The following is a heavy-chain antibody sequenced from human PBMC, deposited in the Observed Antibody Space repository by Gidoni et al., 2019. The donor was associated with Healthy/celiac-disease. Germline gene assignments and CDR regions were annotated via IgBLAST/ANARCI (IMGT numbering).Heavy chain of an antibody. V-gene: IGHV1-2*02. Sequence: QVQLVQSGAEVKTPGASVTVSCTASGYTFTGYYMHWVRQAPGQGLEWMGWINPNSGGTNYAQKFQGRVTMTRDTSISTAYMELSRLRSDDTAVYYCARFPCSSTSCYHGAFDYWGQGTLVTVSS. CDR2: INPNSGGT. CDR3: ARFPCSSTSCYHGAFDY. D-gene: IGHD2-2*01. CDR1: GYTFTGYY. J-gene: IGHJ4*02.